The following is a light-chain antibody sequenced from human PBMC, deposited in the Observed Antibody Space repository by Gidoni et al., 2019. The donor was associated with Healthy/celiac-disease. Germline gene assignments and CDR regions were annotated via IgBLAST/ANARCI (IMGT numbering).Light chain of an antibody. CDR1: QSVSSSY. Sequence: EIVLTQSPGTLSLSPGERATLSCRASQSVSSSYLAWYQQKPGHAPRLLIYGASSRATCIPDRFSGSGSGTDFTLTISRLEPEDFAVYYCQQYGSSSYSFGQGTKLEIK. V-gene: IGKV3-20*01. CDR2: GAS. J-gene: IGKJ2*03. CDR3: QQYGSSSYS.